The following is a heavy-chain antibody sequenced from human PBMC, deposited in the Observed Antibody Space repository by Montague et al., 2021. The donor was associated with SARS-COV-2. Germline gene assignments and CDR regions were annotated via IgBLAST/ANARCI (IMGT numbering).Heavy chain of an antibody. CDR3: ARDSGHYDSSGYSYDAFDI. V-gene: IGHV4-31*03. J-gene: IGHJ3*02. Sequence: TLSLTCTVSGGSISSGGYYWSWIRQHPGKGLEWIGYIYHTGSTHYXPSLKSRVTISKETSKNHFSLNLSSVTAADSAVCYCARDSGHYDSSGYSYDAFDIWGQGTKVTVSS. CDR1: GGSISSGGYY. CDR2: IYHTGST. D-gene: IGHD3-22*01.